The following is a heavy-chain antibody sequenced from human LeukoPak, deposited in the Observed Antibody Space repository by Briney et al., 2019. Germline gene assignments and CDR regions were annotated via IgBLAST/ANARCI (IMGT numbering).Heavy chain of an antibody. V-gene: IGHV3-23*01. CDR2: ISGSGGST. CDR3: ARASLLGYCSSTSCYQFDY. Sequence: GGSLRLSCAASGFTFSSYAMSWVRQAPGKGLDWVSAISGSGGSTYYADSVKGRFTISRDNSKNTLYLQMNSLRAEDTAVYYCARASLLGYCSSTSCYQFDYWGQGTLVTVSS. J-gene: IGHJ4*02. CDR1: GFTFSSYA. D-gene: IGHD2-2*01.